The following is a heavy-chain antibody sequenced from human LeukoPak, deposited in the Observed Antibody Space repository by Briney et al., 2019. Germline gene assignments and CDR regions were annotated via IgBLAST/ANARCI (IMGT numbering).Heavy chain of an antibody. J-gene: IGHJ3*02. D-gene: IGHD3-22*01. CDR2: IYYSGST. CDR1: GGSISSYY. CDR3: ARHLNAPENYYDSSGYLDDAFDI. V-gene: IGHV4-59*08. Sequence: SETLSLTCTVSGGSISSYYWSWIRQPPGKGLEWIGYIYYSGSTNYNPSLKSRVTISVDTSKNQFSLKLSSVTAADTAVYYCARHLNAPENYYDSSGYLDDAFDIWGQGTMVTVSS.